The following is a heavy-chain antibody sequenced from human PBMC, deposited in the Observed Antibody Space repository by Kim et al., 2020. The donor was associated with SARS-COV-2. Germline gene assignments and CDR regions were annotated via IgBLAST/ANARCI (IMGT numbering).Heavy chain of an antibody. V-gene: IGHV3-43*02. CDR1: GFTFDDYA. CDR2: ISGDGGST. D-gene: IGHD6-19*01. J-gene: IGHJ4*02. CDR3: AKSGTWVVHYFDY. Sequence: GGSLRLSCAVSGFTFDDYAMHWVRQAPGTGLEWVSLISGDGGSTYYADSVKGRFTISRDNSKNSLYLQMNSLRIEDTALYYCAKSGTWVVHYFDYWGQGTLVTVSS.